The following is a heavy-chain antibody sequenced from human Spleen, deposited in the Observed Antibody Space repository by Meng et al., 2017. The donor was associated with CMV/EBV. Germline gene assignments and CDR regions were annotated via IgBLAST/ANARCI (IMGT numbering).Heavy chain of an antibody. Sequence: GGSLRLSCAASGFTFSSYWMSWVRQAPGKGLEWVANIKQDGSEKYYADSVKGRFTISRDNSKNTLYLQMNSLRAEDTAVYYCARDLGRYYDSSGPDYWGQGTLVTVSS. V-gene: IGHV3-7*01. CDR2: IKQDGSEK. D-gene: IGHD3-22*01. CDR1: GFTFSSYW. J-gene: IGHJ4*02. CDR3: ARDLGRYYDSSGPDY.